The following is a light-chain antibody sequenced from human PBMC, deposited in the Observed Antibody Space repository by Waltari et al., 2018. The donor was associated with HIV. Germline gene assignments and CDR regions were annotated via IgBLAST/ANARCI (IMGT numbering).Light chain of an antibody. J-gene: IGKJ1*01. Sequence: DIQMTQSPSSLSASEGDRVTVTCRASQTINTYLKWYQQKPGKAPKLLIYDASSLQSGVPSRFSGSGSGTDFTLTVSSLQAEDFATYYCQQSYSSPWTFGQGTKVEIK. CDR3: QQSYSSPWT. CDR2: DAS. CDR1: QTINTY. V-gene: IGKV1-39*01.